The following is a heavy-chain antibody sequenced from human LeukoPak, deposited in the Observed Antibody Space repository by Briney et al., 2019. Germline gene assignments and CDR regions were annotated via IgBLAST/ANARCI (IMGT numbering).Heavy chain of an antibody. CDR2: IYYSGTT. V-gene: IGHV4-61*05. CDR3: ARVDTAMVLYFDY. Sequence: PSETLSLTCTVSGDSISSSRYYWAWIRQPPGKGLEWIGYIYYSGTTNYNPSLKSRVTISVDTSKNQFSLKLSSVTAADTAVYYCARVDTAMVLYFDYWGQGTLVTVSS. J-gene: IGHJ4*02. CDR1: GDSISSSRYY. D-gene: IGHD5-18*01.